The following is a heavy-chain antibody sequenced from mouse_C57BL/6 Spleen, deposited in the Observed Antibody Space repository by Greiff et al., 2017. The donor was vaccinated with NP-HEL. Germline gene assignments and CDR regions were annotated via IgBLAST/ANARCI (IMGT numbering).Heavy chain of an antibody. CDR1: GYSITSGYY. V-gene: IGHV3-6*01. J-gene: IGHJ2*01. CDR2: ISYDGSN. Sequence: EVQLQESGPGLVKPSQSLSLTCSVTGYSITSGYYWNWIRQFPGNKLEWMGYISYDGSNNYNPSLKNRISITRDTSKNQFFLKLNSVTTEDTATYCCARAGANWAGQVLFDYWGQGTTLTVSS. D-gene: IGHD4-1*01. CDR3: ARAGANWAGQVLFDY.